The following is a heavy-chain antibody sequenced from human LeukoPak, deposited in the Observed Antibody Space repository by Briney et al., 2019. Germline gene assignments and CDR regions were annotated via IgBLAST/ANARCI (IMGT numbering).Heavy chain of an antibody. CDR3: ARGSTLGSCTSSSCHNWFDP. CDR1: GFILSTYG. V-gene: IGHV3-30*02. J-gene: IGHJ5*02. CDR2: IRHDGSYK. D-gene: IGHD2-2*01. Sequence: GGSLRLSCAASGFILSTYGMHWVRQAPGKGLEWVAFIRHDGSYKDYADSVKGRFTISRDNSKNTLYLQMNSLRAEDTAVYYCARGSTLGSCTSSSCHNWFDPWGQGTLVTVSS.